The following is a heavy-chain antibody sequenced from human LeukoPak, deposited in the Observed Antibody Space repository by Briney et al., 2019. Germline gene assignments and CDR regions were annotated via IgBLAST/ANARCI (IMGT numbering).Heavy chain of an antibody. J-gene: IGHJ4*02. D-gene: IGHD6-13*01. Sequence: GGSLRLSCAASGFTFSSYEMNWVRQAPGKGLEWVSYISSSGSTIYYADSVKGRFTISRDNAKNSLYLQMNSLRTEDTAVYYCARVSGGGIAAAGLFDYWGQGTLVTVSS. CDR3: ARVSGGGIAAAGLFDY. CDR1: GFTFSSYE. V-gene: IGHV3-48*03. CDR2: ISSSGSTI.